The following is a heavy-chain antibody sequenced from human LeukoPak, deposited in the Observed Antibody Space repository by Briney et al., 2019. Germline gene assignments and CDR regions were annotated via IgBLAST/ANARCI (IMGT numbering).Heavy chain of an antibody. V-gene: IGHV3-13*01. J-gene: IGHJ4*02. D-gene: IGHD3-22*01. CDR1: GFTFTNHD. CDR3: AKVKIRTMTLDY. CDR2: IGTAGRT. Sequence: PGGSLRLSCAASGFTFTNHDMHWVRQATGKGLEWVSAIGTAGRTYYADSVKGRFTISRDNSKNTLYLQMNSLRAEDTAVYYCAKVKIRTMTLDYWGQGTLVTVSS.